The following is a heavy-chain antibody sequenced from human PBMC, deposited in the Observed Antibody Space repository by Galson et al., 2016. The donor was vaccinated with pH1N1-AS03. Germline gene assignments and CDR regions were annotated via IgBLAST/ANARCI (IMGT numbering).Heavy chain of an antibody. CDR3: AKDKEAVADRRGYFFDD. Sequence: SLRLSCAASGFTVSSYAMSWVRQAPGKGLEWVASIIGAGGVPYYAGSVKGRFAVSRDTSENTVYLQLDRLRAEDTAVYYCAKDKEAVADRRGYFFDDWGQGTLVTVSS. CDR1: GFTVSSYA. CDR2: IIGAGGVP. D-gene: IGHD6-19*01. V-gene: IGHV3-23*01. J-gene: IGHJ4*02.